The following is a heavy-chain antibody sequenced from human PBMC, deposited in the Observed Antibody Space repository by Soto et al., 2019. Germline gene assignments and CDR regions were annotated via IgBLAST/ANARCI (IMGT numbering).Heavy chain of an antibody. V-gene: IGHV4-61*01. Sequence: SETLSLTCTVSGGSVSSGSYYWSWIRQPPGKGLEWIGYIYYRGSTNYNPSLKSRVTISVDTSKNQFSLKLSSVTAADTAVYSCPRHGFGEIATNDAFDIWRPGTMVPVSS. CDR1: GGSVSSGSYY. CDR3: PRHGFGEIATNDAFDI. D-gene: IGHD3-10*01. CDR2: IYYRGST. J-gene: IGHJ3*02.